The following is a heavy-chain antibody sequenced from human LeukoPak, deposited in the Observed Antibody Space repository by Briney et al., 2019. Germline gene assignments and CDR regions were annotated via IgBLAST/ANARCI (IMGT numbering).Heavy chain of an antibody. CDR1: GYTFTSYY. CDR2: INPSGGST. CDR3: ARDPTARRTFDY. J-gene: IGHJ4*02. V-gene: IGHV1-46*01. Sequence: ASVKVSCKASGYTFTSYYMHWVRQALGQGLEWMGIINPSGGSTSYAQKFQGRVTMTRDTSTSTVYMELSSLRSEDTAVYYCARDPTARRTFDYWGQGTLVTVSS. D-gene: IGHD1-26*01.